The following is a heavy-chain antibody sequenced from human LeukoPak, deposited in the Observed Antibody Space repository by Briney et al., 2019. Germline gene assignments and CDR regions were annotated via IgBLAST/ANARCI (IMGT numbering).Heavy chain of an antibody. CDR1: GYTFTGYY. CDR3: AREWVWYYYDSSRPPGAFDI. CDR2: INPNSGGT. V-gene: IGHV1-2*06. J-gene: IGHJ3*02. D-gene: IGHD3-22*01. Sequence: GASVKVSCKASGYTFTGYYMHWVRQALGQGLEWMGRINPNSGGTNYAQKFQGRVTMTRDTSISTAYMELSRLRSDDTAVYYCAREWVWYYYDSSRPPGAFDIWGQGTMVTVSS.